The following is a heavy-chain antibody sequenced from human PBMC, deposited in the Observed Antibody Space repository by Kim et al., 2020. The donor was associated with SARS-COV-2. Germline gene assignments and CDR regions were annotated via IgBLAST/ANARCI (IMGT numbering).Heavy chain of an antibody. J-gene: IGHJ2*01. V-gene: IGHV3-73*01. D-gene: IGHD4-17*01. Sequence: AYAASVKGRFTISRDDSKNTAYLQMNSLKTEDTAVYYCGRVTTANRYFDLWGRGTLVTVSS. CDR3: GRVTTANRYFDL.